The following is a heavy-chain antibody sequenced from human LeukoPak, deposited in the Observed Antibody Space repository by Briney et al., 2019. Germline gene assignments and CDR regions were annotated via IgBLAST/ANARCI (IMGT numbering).Heavy chain of an antibody. J-gene: IGHJ6*03. CDR2: MNPNSGNT. Sequence: ASVKVSCKASGYTFTSYDINWVRQATGQGLEWMGWMNPNSGNTGYAQKFQGRVTITRNTSISTAYMELSSRRSEDTAVYYCARGQQLVDLGLDYYYMDVWGKGTTVTVSS. CDR3: ARGQQLVDLGLDYYYMDV. CDR1: GYTFTSYD. D-gene: IGHD6-13*01. V-gene: IGHV1-8*03.